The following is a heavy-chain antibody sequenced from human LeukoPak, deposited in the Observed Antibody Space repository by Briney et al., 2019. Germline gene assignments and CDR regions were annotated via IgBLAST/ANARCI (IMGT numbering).Heavy chain of an antibody. J-gene: IGHJ3*02. CDR2: VDPEDGET. CDR1: GYTFTDYY. D-gene: IGHD2-15*01. Sequence: ATVKISCKVSGYTFTDYYMHWVQQAPGKGLEWMGLVDPEDGETIYAEKFQGRVTITADTSTDTAYMELSSLRSEDTAVYYCATDPSPPVVWADAFDIWGQGTTVTVSS. CDR3: ATDPSPPVVWADAFDI. V-gene: IGHV1-69-2*01.